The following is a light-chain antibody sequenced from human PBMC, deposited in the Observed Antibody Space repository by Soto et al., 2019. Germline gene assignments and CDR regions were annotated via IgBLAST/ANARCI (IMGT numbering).Light chain of an antibody. V-gene: IGLV1-44*01. J-gene: IGLJ2*01. CDR3: AAWDDSLNGVI. Sequence: QPVLTQPPSASGTPGQRVTISCSGSSTNIGSHAVSWYHQLPGTAPKLLIYTNSQRPSGVSERFSGSKSGTSASLAISGLQSVDEADYYCAAWDDSLNGVIFGGGTKLTVL. CDR2: TNS. CDR1: STNIGSHA.